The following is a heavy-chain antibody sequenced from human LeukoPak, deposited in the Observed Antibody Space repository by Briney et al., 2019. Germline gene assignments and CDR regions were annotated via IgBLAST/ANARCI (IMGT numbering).Heavy chain of an antibody. CDR2: IYHSGST. J-gene: IGHJ6*03. CDR3: ARTKAPNYYYYYMDV. CDR1: GYSISSGYY. Sequence: SETLSLTCTVSGYSISSGYYWGWIRQPPGKGLEWIGSIYHSGSTYYNPSLKSRVTISVDKSKNQFSLKLSSVTAADTAVYYCARTKAPNYYYYYMDVWGKGTTVTVSS. V-gene: IGHV4-38-2*02.